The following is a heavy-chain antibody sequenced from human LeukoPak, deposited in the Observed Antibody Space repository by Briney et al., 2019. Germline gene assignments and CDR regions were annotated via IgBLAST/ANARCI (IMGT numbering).Heavy chain of an antibody. CDR3: ARDRPDDYGDYGDY. CDR1: GYTFTSYY. CDR2: IIPIFGTA. J-gene: IGHJ4*02. Sequence: GASVKVSCTASGYTFTSYYMHWVRQAPGQGLEWMGGIIPIFGTANYAQKFQGRVTITADESTSTAYMELSSLRSEDTAVYYCARDRPDDYGDYGDYWGQGTLVTVSS. V-gene: IGHV1-69*13. D-gene: IGHD4-17*01.